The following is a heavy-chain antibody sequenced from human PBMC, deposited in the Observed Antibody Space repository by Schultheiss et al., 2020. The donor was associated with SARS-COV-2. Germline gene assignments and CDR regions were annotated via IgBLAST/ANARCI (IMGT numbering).Heavy chain of an antibody. D-gene: IGHD3-3*01. Sequence: GESLKISCEASGFTLSDYYMSWIRQTPGKGLEWLSDISRSGTTIYYADSVKGRFTISRDNTNSVYLQMSSLTADDTAVYYCARHGGRRGYNFWSENLWGQGTLVTVSS. CDR3: ARHGGRRGYNFWSENL. J-gene: IGHJ4*02. CDR1: GFTLSDYY. CDR2: ISRSGTTI. V-gene: IGHV3-11*01.